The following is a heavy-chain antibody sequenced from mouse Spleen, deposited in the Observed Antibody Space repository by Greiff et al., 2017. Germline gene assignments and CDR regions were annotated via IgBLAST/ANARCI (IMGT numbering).Heavy chain of an antibody. D-gene: IGHD3-1*01. CDR2: IDPETGGT. CDR1: GYTFTDYE. Sequence: QVQLQQSGAELVRPGASVTLSCKASGYTFTDYEMHWVKQTPVHGLEWIGAIDPETGGTAYNQKFKGKAILTADKSSSTAYMELRSLTSEDSAVYYCTRKASSGSAWFAYWGQGTLVTVSA. V-gene: IGHV1-15*01. CDR3: TRKASSGSAWFAY. J-gene: IGHJ3*01.